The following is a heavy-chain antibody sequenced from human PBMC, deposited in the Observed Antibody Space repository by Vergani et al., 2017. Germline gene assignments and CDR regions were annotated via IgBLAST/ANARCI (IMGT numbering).Heavy chain of an antibody. D-gene: IGHD4/OR15-4a*01. J-gene: IGHJ4*02. CDR2: ITNTGDST. V-gene: IGHV3-23*01. Sequence: EVQLLQSEGALVQPGGSLRLSCVASGFTFSSHAMSWVRQGHGQGLEWVSSITNTGDSTHYADSVKGRFTISRDNSKNTLYLQMNSLRVEDTAVYYCVRGSDNYNWGQGTLVTVSS. CDR1: GFTFSSHA. CDR3: VRGSDNYN.